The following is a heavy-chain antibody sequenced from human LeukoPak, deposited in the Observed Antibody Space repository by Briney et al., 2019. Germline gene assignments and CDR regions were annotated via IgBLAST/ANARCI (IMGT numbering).Heavy chain of an antibody. D-gene: IGHD2-21*02. CDR2: ISGSGGST. CDR3: AKDVAVVTAIYYYYYGMDV. Sequence: PGGSLRLSCAASGFTFSSYEMNWVRQAPGKGLEWVSAISGSGGSTYYADSVKGRFTISRDNSKNTLYLQMNSLRAEDTAVYYCAKDVAVVTAIYYYYYGMDVWGQGTTVTVSS. V-gene: IGHV3-23*01. CDR1: GFTFSSYE. J-gene: IGHJ6*02.